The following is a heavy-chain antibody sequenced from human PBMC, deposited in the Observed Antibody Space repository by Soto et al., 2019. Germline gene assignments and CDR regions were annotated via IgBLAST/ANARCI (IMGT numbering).Heavy chain of an antibody. J-gene: IGHJ4*02. V-gene: IGHV3-21*01. D-gene: IGHD6-19*01. CDR2: ISGGIDFI. CDR1: GFAFSNFA. CDR3: ARALLSGANYYAY. Sequence: EVQLVESGGGLVQPGGSLRLSCEASGFAFSNFAMNWVRQAPGKGLEWVSSISGGIDFIYYTDSVKGLCTISRDNAKDALDLQLTGLGADDTAVYYCARALLSGANYYAYWGQGALVTVSS.